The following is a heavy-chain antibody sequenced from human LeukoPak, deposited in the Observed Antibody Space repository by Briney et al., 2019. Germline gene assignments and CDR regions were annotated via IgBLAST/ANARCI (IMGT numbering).Heavy chain of an antibody. V-gene: IGHV4-59*08. CDR1: GGSISSYY. CDR2: IYYSGST. J-gene: IGHJ6*03. Sequence: TASETLSLTCTVSGGSISSYYWSWIRQPPGKGLEWIGYIYYSGSTNYNPSLKSRVTISVDTSKNQFSLKLSSVTAADTAVYYCASFYCSGGSCYQYYYYYYMDVWGKGTTVTISS. D-gene: IGHD2-15*01. CDR3: ASFYCSGGSCYQYYYYYYMDV.